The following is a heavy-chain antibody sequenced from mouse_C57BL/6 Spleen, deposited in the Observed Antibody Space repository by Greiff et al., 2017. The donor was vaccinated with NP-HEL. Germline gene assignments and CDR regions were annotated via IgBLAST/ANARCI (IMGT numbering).Heavy chain of an antibody. Sequence: QVQLKESGAELVKPGASVKISCKASGYAFSSYWMNWVKQRPGKGLEWIGQIYPGDGDTNYNGKFKGKATLTADKSSSTAYMQLSSLTSEDSAVYFCARSASNYCWFAYWGQGTLVTVSA. CDR2: IYPGDGDT. J-gene: IGHJ3*01. CDR1: GYAFSSYW. D-gene: IGHD2-5*01. CDR3: ARSASNYCWFAY. V-gene: IGHV1-80*01.